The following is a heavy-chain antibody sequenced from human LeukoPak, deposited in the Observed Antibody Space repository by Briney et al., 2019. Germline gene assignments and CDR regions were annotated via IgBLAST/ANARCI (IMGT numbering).Heavy chain of an antibody. CDR1: GYSITSGYY. V-gene: IGHV4-38-2*02. CDR3: ARSVGSSSQTYYYYYYMDV. D-gene: IGHD6-6*01. J-gene: IGHJ6*03. CDR2: IYHSGST. Sequence: SETLSLTCTVSGYSITSGYYWGWIRQPPGKGLEWIGSIYHSGSTYYNPSLKSRVTISVDTSKNQSSLKLSSVTAADTAVYYCARSVGSSSQTYYYYYYMDVWGKGTTVTVSS.